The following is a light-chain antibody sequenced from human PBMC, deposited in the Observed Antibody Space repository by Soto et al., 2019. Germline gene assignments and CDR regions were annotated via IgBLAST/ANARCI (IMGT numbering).Light chain of an antibody. CDR2: GAS. CDR1: QSVSSSY. CDR3: QWYGSSPLVFT. J-gene: IGKJ3*01. Sequence: EIVLTQSPGTLSLSPGERATLSCRASQSVSSSYLAWYQQKPGQAHRLLIYGASSRATGIPDRFSGSGSGTEFPFTIRRQEPNDFAVYCCQWYGSSPLVFTFGPGTKVDIK. V-gene: IGKV3-20*01.